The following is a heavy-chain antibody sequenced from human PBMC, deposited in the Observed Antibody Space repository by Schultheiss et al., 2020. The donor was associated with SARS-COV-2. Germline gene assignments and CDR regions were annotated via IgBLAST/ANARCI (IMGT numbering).Heavy chain of an antibody. D-gene: IGHD3-10*01. CDR3: ARSPYYYDSGTSIRAFDI. Sequence: SGPTLVKPTQTLTLTCTFSGFSLSTSGMCVSWIRQPPGKALEWLARIDWDDDKYYSSSLKTRLTISKDTSKNQVVLTMTNMDPVDTATYYCARSPYYYDSGTSIRAFDIWGQGTMVTVSS. J-gene: IGHJ3*02. CDR2: IDWDDDK. V-gene: IGHV2-70*11. CDR1: GFSLSTSGMC.